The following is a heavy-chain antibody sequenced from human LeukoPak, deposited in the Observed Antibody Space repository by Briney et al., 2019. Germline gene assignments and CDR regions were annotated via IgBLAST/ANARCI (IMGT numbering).Heavy chain of an antibody. D-gene: IGHD3-22*01. J-gene: IGHJ2*01. CDR2: IYPGDSDI. CDR3: ARRPYDSSGSYWYFDL. V-gene: IGHV5-51*01. CDR1: GYSFTSYW. Sequence: GESLKISCKGSGYSFTSYWIGWVRQMPGKGLEWMGIIYPGDSDIRYSPSFQGQVTISADKSISTAYLQWSSLKASDTAMYYSARRPYDSSGSYWYFDLWGRGTLVTVSS.